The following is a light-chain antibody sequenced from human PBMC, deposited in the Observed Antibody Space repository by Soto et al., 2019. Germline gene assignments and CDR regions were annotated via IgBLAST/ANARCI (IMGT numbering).Light chain of an antibody. J-gene: IGKJ2*01. V-gene: IGKV3-20*01. CDR1: QSVSSIY. CDR2: RAS. Sequence: EIVLTQSPGTLSLSPGERATLSCRASQSVSSIYLAWYQQKPGQAPRLLIYRASSRATGIPARFSGCGSLTDFTLTISRLEPEDFAVYYCQHYGGSTPYTFGRGTKLEIK. CDR3: QHYGGSTPYT.